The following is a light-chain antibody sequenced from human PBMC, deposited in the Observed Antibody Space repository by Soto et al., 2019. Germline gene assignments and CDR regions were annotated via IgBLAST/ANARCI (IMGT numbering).Light chain of an antibody. CDR1: QNIRTY. Sequence: DIQMTQSPSSLSASVGDRVTITCRASQNIRTYLNWYRQKSGTAPTLLIYGASNLQSGAPARFGGSGSGTEFTLTINSLQPEDFATYFCQQSHTSPFTFGPGTKVDV. J-gene: IGKJ3*01. CDR2: GAS. CDR3: QQSHTSPFT. V-gene: IGKV1-39*01.